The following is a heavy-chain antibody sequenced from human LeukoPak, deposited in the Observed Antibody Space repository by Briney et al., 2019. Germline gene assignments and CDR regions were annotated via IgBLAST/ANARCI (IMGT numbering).Heavy chain of an antibody. V-gene: IGHV1-8*03. D-gene: IGHD6-13*01. CDR3: ATGANIAAADYYYYYYMDV. CDR2: MNPNSGNT. Sequence: ASVKVSCKASGYTFTSYDINWVRQATGQGLEWMGWMNPNSGNTGYAQKFQGRVTITRNTSISTAYMELSSLRSEDTAVYYCATGANIAAADYYYYYYMDVWGKGTTVTVSS. J-gene: IGHJ6*03. CDR1: GYTFTSYD.